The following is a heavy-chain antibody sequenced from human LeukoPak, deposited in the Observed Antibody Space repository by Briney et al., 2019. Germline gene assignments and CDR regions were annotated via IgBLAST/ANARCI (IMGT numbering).Heavy chain of an antibody. CDR1: GFTFSSYG. Sequence: GRSLRLSCAASGFTFSSYGMHWVRQAPGKGLEWVAVISYDGSNKYYADSVKGRFTISRDNSKNTLYLQMNSLRAEDTAVYYCAKGTQWPETYYFDYWGQGTLVTVSS. CDR2: ISYDGSNK. D-gene: IGHD6-19*01. J-gene: IGHJ4*02. V-gene: IGHV3-30*18. CDR3: AKGTQWPETYYFDY.